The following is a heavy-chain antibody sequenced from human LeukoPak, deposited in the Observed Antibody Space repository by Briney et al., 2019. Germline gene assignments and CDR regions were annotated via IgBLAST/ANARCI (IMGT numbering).Heavy chain of an antibody. CDR1: GYTFTSYG. V-gene: IGHV1-18*01. CDR3: ARDGGIAAAAIRCGDY. Sequence: ASVKVSCKASGYTFTSYGISWVRQAPGQGLEWMGWISAYNGNTNYAQKLQGRVTMTTDTSTSTAYMELRNLRSDDTAVYYCARDGGIAAAAIRCGDYWGQGTLVTVSS. J-gene: IGHJ4*02. D-gene: IGHD6-13*01. CDR2: ISAYNGNT.